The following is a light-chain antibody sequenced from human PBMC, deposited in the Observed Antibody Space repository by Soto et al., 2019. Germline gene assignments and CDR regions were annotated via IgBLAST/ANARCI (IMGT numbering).Light chain of an antibody. V-gene: IGKV1-12*01. Sequence: DIQMTQSPSSVSASVGDIVTITCLASQGVSDWVAWYQQKPGEAPKLLIYGSSSLLSGVPSRFSGTRSGTDFTLTISSLQPEDFATYYCQQANSYPWTFGQGTKVDIK. CDR3: QQANSYPWT. J-gene: IGKJ1*01. CDR1: QGVSDW. CDR2: GSS.